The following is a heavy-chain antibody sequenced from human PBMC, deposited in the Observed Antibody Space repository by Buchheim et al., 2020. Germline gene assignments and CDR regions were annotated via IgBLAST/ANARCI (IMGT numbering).Heavy chain of an antibody. CDR1: GDSISSSSYY. Sequence: QLQLQDSGPGLVKPSETLSLTCTVSGDSISSSSYYWGWIRQPPGKGLEWIGTIYYSGSTYYNPSLKSRLTISVDTSKNQFSLKLRSVTASDTAVYYCARTSYYGMDVWGQGTT. CDR2: IYYSGST. CDR3: ARTSYYGMDV. J-gene: IGHJ6*02. V-gene: IGHV4-39*01.